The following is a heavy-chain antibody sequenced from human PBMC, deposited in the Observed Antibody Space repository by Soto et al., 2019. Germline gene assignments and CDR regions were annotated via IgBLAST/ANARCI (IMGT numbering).Heavy chain of an antibody. CDR3: ARDTITGLFDY. CDR2: INHSGST. Sequence: PSETLSLTCAVYGGSFSGYYWTWIRQPPGTGLEWIGEINHSGSTNYNPSLKSRVTISVDTSKNQFSLKLTSVTAADTAVYYCARDTITGLFDYWGQGTLVNVSS. D-gene: IGHD2-8*02. V-gene: IGHV4-34*01. J-gene: IGHJ4*02. CDR1: GGSFSGYY.